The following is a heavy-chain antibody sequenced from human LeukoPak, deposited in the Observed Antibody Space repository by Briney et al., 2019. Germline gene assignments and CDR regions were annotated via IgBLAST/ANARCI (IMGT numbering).Heavy chain of an antibody. D-gene: IGHD3-16*01. CDR2: MKGDGSEK. J-gene: IGHJ3*01. V-gene: IGHV3-7*01. CDR3: ARPAYTAAYDL. Sequence: PGGSLRLSCAAPGFTFSTYWMTWVRQAPGKGLEWVANMKGDGSEKHYVDSVKGRFTISRDNARNSLYLQMNSLRAEDTAVYYCARPAYTAAYDLWGQGTMVTVSS. CDR1: GFTFSTYW.